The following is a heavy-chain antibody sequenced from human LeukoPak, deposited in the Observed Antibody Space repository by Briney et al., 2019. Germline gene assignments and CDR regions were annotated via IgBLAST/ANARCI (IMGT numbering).Heavy chain of an antibody. J-gene: IGHJ4*02. CDR3: ARGRGRYHCGGDCYFGY. D-gene: IGHD2-21*02. CDR2: MNPNSGNT. CDR1: GYTFTSYD. V-gene: IGHV1-8*01. Sequence: ASVKVSCKASGYTFTSYDINWVRQATGQGLEWMGWMNPNSGNTGYAQKFQGRVTMTRNTSISTAYMELSSLRSEDTAVYYCARGRGRYHCGGDCYFGYWGQGTLVTVSS.